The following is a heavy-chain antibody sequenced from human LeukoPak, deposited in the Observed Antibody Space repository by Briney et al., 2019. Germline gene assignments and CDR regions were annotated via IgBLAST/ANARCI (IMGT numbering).Heavy chain of an antibody. J-gene: IGHJ4*02. CDR3: ARGYSSGLHFDY. V-gene: IGHV4-34*01. CDR1: GGSFSGYY. CDR2: INHSGST. Sequence: SETLSLTCAVYGGSFSGYYWSWIRQPPGKGLEWIGEINHSGSTNYNPSLKSRVTISVDTSKNQFSLKLSSVTAADTAVYYCARGYSSGLHFDYWGQGTLVTVSS. D-gene: IGHD6-19*01.